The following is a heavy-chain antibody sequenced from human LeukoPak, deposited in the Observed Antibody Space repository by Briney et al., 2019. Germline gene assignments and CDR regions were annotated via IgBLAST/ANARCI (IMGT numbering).Heavy chain of an antibody. V-gene: IGHV3-15*01. J-gene: IGHJ4*02. CDR3: NTGGYYFDY. CDR1: GFTFSNAW. CDR2: IKSIYDGGTT. Sequence: GGSLRLSCAASGFTFSNAWMNWVRQAPGKGLEWVGRIKSIYDGGTTDYAAHAKGRFTISRDDSKNTVYLQMNSLKTEDTAVYYCNTGGYYFDYWGQGTLVTVSS.